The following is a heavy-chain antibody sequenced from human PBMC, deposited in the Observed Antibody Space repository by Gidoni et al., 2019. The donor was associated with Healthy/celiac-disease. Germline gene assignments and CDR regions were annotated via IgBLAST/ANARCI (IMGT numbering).Heavy chain of an antibody. V-gene: IGHV5-10-1*03. CDR3: ARHSRRGKMTTATSLTRSGFDI. D-gene: IGHD3-16*01. J-gene: IGHJ3*02. CDR2: IDPSDSYT. CDR1: GYSFTSYC. Sequence: EVQLVQSGAEVKKSGESLRISCKGSGYSFTSYCISWVRQMPGKGLEWMGRIDPSDSYTNYSPSFQGHVIISADKSISTAYLQWSRLKASDTAMYYCARHSRRGKMTTATSLTRSGFDIWGQGTKVTVSS.